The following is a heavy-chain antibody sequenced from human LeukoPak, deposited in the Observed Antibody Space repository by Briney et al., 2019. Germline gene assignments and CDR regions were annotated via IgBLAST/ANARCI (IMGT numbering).Heavy chain of an antibody. CDR1: GFTFSSYA. V-gene: IGHV3-30*04. Sequence: GGSLRLSCAASGFTFSSYAMHWVRQAPGKGLEWVTVISYDGTYKYYADSVKGRFTISRDNSKNTLYLQMNSLRHEDTAVYYCARAYGGDFDYWGQGTLVTVSS. CDR2: ISYDGTYK. D-gene: IGHD4-17*01. J-gene: IGHJ4*02. CDR3: ARAYGGDFDY.